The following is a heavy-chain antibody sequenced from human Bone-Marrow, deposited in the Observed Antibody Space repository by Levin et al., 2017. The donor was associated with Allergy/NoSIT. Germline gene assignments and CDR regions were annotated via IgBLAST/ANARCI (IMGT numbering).Heavy chain of an antibody. V-gene: IGHV4-61*03. D-gene: IGHD6-19*01. CDR1: SLTSGSYY. J-gene: IGHJ3*02. CDR2: VFYSGST. Sequence: SLTSGSYYWTWIRQPPGKGLEWIGYVFYSGSTNYNPSLKSRVTISLDTSSNYFSLRLRSVTAADTAVYYCARGDQWLAGRDALDIWGQGTMVTVSS. CDR3: ARGDQWLAGRDALDI.